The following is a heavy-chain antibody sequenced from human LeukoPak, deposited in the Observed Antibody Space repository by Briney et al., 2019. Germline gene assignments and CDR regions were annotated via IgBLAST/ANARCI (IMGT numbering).Heavy chain of an antibody. D-gene: IGHD3-3*01. J-gene: IGHJ6*03. Sequence: SETLSLTCAVSGYSISSGYYWGWIRPPPGKGLEWIGSIYHSGSTYYNPSLKSRVTISVDTSKNQFSLKLSSVTAADTAVYYCARMGNFWSGYPPYYYYMDVWGKGTTVTVSS. CDR3: ARMGNFWSGYPPYYYYMDV. CDR1: GYSISSGYY. CDR2: IYHSGST. V-gene: IGHV4-38-2*01.